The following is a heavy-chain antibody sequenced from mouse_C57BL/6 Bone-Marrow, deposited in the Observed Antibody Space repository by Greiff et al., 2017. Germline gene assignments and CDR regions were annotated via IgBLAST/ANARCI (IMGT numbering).Heavy chain of an antibody. CDR3: ARNDDGFAY. CDR2: ISYDGSN. Sequence: EVQLQESGPGLVKPSQSLSLTCSVTGYSITSGYYWNWIRQFPGNKLEWMGYISYDGSNNYNPYLKKRSSITRDTSKNQFFLKLNSVTTEDTATYYCARNDDGFAYWGQGTLVTVSA. CDR1: GYSITSGYY. V-gene: IGHV3-6*01. J-gene: IGHJ3*01. D-gene: IGHD2-12*01.